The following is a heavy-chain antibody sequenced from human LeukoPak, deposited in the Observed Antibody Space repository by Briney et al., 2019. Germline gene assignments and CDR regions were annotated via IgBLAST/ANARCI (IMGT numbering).Heavy chain of an antibody. CDR1: GGTFSSYA. Sequence: SVKVSCKASGGTFSSYAISWVRQAPGQGLEWMGGIIPIFGTANYAQRFQGRVTITADESTSTAYMELSSLRSEDTAVYYCARGSSSWYWSWFDPWGQGTLVTVSS. V-gene: IGHV1-69*13. J-gene: IGHJ5*02. CDR2: IIPIFGTA. CDR3: ARGSSSWYWSWFDP. D-gene: IGHD6-13*01.